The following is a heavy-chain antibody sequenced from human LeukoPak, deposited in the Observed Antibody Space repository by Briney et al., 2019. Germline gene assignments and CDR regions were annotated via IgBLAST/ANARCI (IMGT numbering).Heavy chain of an antibody. CDR1: GGSISSSSYY. Sequence: SETLSLTCTVSGGSISSSSYYWGWIRQPPGEGLEWIGSIYYSGSTYYNPSLKSRVTISVDTSKNQFSLKLSSVTAADTAVYYCARHGITMVRGVIITLGWFDYWGQGTLVTVSS. CDR2: IYYSGST. V-gene: IGHV4-39*01. CDR3: ARHGITMVRGVIITLGWFDY. D-gene: IGHD3-10*01. J-gene: IGHJ4*02.